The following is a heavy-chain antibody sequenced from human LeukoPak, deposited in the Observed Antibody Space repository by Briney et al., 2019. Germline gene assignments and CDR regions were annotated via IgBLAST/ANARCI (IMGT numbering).Heavy chain of an antibody. CDR3: AREGTARDAFDI. D-gene: IGHD2-21*02. V-gene: IGHV3-30*19. Sequence: GGSLRLSCEASGVTFNGSGIHWVRQAPGKGLEWVAFISSDGSDKYYADSMKGRFTISRDNSKNTLYLQMTSLRGEDTAMYYCAREGTARDAFDIWGQGTMVTVSS. J-gene: IGHJ3*02. CDR1: GVTFNGSG. CDR2: ISSDGSDK.